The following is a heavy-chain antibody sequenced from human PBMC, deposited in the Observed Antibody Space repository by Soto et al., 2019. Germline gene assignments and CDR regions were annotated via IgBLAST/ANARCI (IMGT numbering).Heavy chain of an antibody. CDR2: ICRDGGGT. J-gene: IGHJ4*02. Sequence: EVQVVESGGGLVQPGGSLRLSCAVSGFTFSTYCMHWVRQAPETGLVWVSRICRDGGGTDYADSVKGRFTISRDDAENSLHLQMNSLRVEDTAIYYCVRGTSAWRGMDYWGQGTLVTVSS. CDR1: GFTFSTYC. D-gene: IGHD6-19*01. CDR3: VRGTSAWRGMDY. V-gene: IGHV3-74*01.